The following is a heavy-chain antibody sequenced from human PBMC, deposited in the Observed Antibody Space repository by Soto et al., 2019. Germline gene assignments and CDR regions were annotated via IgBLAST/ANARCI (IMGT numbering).Heavy chain of an antibody. CDR1: GVTFTSHA. J-gene: IGHJ1*01. D-gene: IGHD3-3*01. CDR3: AKGPNYDFWTTHPRGLGEYSQN. V-gene: IGHV3-23*01. CDR2: FSARGDFR. Sequence: GGSLRLCCEASGVTFTSHAMSWVRQAPGKGLEWVSSFSARGDFRCSADSVKGRFTISRDTSDNTLYLQMNRLNVADTAVYFCAKGPNYDFWTTHPRGLGEYSQNWGQGALVTVSS.